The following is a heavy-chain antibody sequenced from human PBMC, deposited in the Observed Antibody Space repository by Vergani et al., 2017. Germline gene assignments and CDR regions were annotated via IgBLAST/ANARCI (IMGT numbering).Heavy chain of an antibody. D-gene: IGHD1-14*01. Sequence: QVQLVQSGAEVKKPGASVKVSCKVSGYTLTELSMHWVRQAPGKGLEWMGGFDPEDGETIYAQKFQGRVTMTEDTSTDTAYMELSSLRSEDTAVYYCATDANRGPRDYYYYSMDVWGKGTTVTVSS. J-gene: IGHJ6*03. V-gene: IGHV1-24*01. CDR2: FDPEDGET. CDR3: ATDANRGPRDYYYYSMDV. CDR1: GYTLTELS.